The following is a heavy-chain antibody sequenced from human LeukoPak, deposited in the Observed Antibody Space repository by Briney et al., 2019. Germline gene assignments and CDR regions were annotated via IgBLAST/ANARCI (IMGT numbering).Heavy chain of an antibody. V-gene: IGHV3-7*01. CDR3: ARARGELLFSYFDY. Sequence: GGSLRLSCVASGFTFSSYWMGWVRQAPGKGLEWVANIKQDGSEKYYVDSVKGRFTISRDNAKNSLYLQMNSLRAEDTAVYYCARARGELLFSYFDYWGQGTLVTVSS. D-gene: IGHD3-10*01. J-gene: IGHJ4*02. CDR2: IKQDGSEK. CDR1: GFTFSSYW.